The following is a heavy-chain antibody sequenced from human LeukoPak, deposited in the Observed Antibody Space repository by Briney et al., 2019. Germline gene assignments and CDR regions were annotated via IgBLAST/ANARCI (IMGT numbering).Heavy chain of an antibody. CDR3: TRVTTGGYYNC. V-gene: IGHV4-61*02. J-gene: IGHJ4*02. CDR1: VGSISSGSYY. D-gene: IGHD3-22*01. CDR2: IYTSGSN. Sequence: SETLSLTCTVSVGSISSGSYYWGWIRPPAGKGLEWIGRIYTSGSNNYNPSLKSRVTISVDTSKNQFSLKLSSVTAADTAVYYCTRVTTGGYYNCWGQGTLVTVSS.